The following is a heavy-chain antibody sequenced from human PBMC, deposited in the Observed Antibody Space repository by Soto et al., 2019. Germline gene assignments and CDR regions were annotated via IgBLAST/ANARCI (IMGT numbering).Heavy chain of an antibody. V-gene: IGHV1-46*01. D-gene: IGHD2-8*01. CDR3: ARGLPRGLMVYAGRNWFDP. Sequence: ASVKVSCTASGYTFTSYYMHWVRQAPGQGLEWMGIINPSGGSTSYAQKFQGRVTMTRDTSTSTVYMELSSLRSEDTAVYYCARGLPRGLMVYAGRNWFDPWGQGTLVTVSS. CDR2: INPSGGST. J-gene: IGHJ5*02. CDR1: GYTFTSYY.